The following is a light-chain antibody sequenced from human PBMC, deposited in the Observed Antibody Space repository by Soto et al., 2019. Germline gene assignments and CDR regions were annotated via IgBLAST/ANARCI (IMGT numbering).Light chain of an antibody. CDR2: AAS. CDR1: QSISTY. J-gene: IGKJ4*01. CDR3: QQSYSAPLT. V-gene: IGKV1-39*01. Sequence: DIQMTQSPSTLSGSVGDRVTITCRASQSISTYLNWYLHKPGKAPKLLIYAASSLQTGVPSRFSGSGSGTDFTLTISSLQPEDFATYYCQQSYSAPLTFGGGTKVDIK.